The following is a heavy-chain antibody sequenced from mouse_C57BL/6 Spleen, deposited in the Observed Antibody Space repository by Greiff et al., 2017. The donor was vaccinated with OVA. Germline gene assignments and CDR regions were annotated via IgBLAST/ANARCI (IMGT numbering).Heavy chain of an antibody. CDR3: AKPLYGSSYWYFDV. CDR2: IWRGGST. D-gene: IGHD1-1*01. CDR1: GFSLTSYG. Sequence: VQLQQSGPGLVQPSQSLSITCTVSGFSLTSYGVHWVRQSPGKGLEWLGVIWRGGSTDYNAAFMSRLSITKDNSKSQVFFKMNSLQADDTAIYCCAKPLYGSSYWYFDVWGTGTTVTVSS. V-gene: IGHV2-5*01. J-gene: IGHJ1*03.